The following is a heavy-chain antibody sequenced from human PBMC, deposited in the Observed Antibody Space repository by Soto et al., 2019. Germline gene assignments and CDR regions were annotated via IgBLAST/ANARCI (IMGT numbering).Heavy chain of an antibody. D-gene: IGHD3-10*01. Sequence: ASVKVSCKASGYTFTSYGISWVRQAPGQGLEWMGWISAYNGNTNYAQKLQGRVTMTTDTSTSTAYIELRSLRSDDTAVYYCARDRDYYGSGSIPYYYYGMDVWGQGTTVTVSS. J-gene: IGHJ6*02. CDR2: ISAYNGNT. CDR1: GYTFTSYG. V-gene: IGHV1-18*04. CDR3: ARDRDYYGSGSIPYYYYGMDV.